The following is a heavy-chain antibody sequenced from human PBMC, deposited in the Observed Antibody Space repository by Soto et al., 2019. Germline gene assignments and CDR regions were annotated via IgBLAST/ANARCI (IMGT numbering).Heavy chain of an antibody. Sequence: QVQLRESGPGRLKPSETLSLTCTVSGGSISTYYWSWVRQPAGKALEWVGRIYTSGGTNYNPSLKSRVTMSGDTSKKQFTLKLSSVTAADTAVYYCARGTVAGVDYGMDVWGQGTTVTVSS. CDR3: ARGTVAGVDYGMDV. V-gene: IGHV4-4*07. CDR2: IYTSGGT. D-gene: IGHD6-19*01. J-gene: IGHJ6*02. CDR1: GGSISTYY.